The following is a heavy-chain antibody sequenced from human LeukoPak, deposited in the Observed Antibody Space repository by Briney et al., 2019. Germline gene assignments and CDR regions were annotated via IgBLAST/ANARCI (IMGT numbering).Heavy chain of an antibody. CDR1: GFTFRSYS. CDR3: ARGNYYGSGSYRLGY. V-gene: IGHV3-48*01. Sequence: GGSLRLSCAASGFTFRSYSMNWLRQAPGKGRVGVSYISSRRSTIYYAHSVKGRFTISRDNAKNSLYPQMNNLRGEDTAVYYCARGNYYGSGSYRLGYWGQGTLVTVSS. CDR2: ISSRRSTI. J-gene: IGHJ4*02. D-gene: IGHD3-10*01.